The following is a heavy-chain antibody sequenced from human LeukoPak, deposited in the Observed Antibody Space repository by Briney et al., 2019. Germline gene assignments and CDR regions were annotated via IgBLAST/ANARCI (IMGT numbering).Heavy chain of an antibody. Sequence: GSLRLSCAASGFTFSRHWMSWVRQAPGKGLERVAHMNQDGSAIYSVDSVKGRFTISRDNDKNSLYLQMNGLTVADTAVYYCARTVPGYPDDYFDYWGQGTLVTVSS. CDR1: GFTFSRHW. CDR2: MNQDGSAI. CDR3: ARTVPGYPDDYFDY. D-gene: IGHD6-19*01. J-gene: IGHJ4*02. V-gene: IGHV3-7*01.